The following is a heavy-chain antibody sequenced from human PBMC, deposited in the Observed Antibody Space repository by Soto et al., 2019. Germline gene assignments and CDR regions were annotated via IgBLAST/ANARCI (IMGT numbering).Heavy chain of an antibody. D-gene: IGHD6-13*01. V-gene: IGHV4-39*01. J-gene: IGHJ5*02. CDR2: IYDSGST. CDR3: ASSPAAGSQYNWFDP. CDR1: GGSISSSSYY. Sequence: QLQLQESGPGLVKPSETLSLTCTVSGGSISSSSYYWGWIRQPPGKGLEWIGRIYDSGSTHYKPSLKSRVTISVDTSKNQFSLKLRSVTAADTAVYYCASSPAAGSQYNWFDPWGQGILVTVSS.